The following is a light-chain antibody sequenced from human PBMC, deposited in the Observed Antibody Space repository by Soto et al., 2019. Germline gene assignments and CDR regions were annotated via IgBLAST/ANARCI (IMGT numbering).Light chain of an antibody. CDR3: QSYDSSLSGWV. CDR1: SSNNGAGYD. CDR2: GNN. J-gene: IGLJ3*02. Sequence: QSVLTQPPSVSGAPGQRVTISCTGSSSNNGAGYDVHWYQQLPGTAPKLLIYGNNNRPSGVPDRFSGSKSGTSASLAITGLQADDEADYYCQSYDSSLSGWVFGGGTKLTVL. V-gene: IGLV1-40*01.